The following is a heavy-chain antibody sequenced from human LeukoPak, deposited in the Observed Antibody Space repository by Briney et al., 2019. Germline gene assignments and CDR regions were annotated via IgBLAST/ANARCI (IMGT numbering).Heavy chain of an antibody. CDR3: VRDPYYALLSAFFCDF. CDR2: ISGSGTAT. CDR1: GFTFSSYA. J-gene: IGHJ4*02. V-gene: IGHV3-23*01. Sequence: AGGSLRLSCAASGFTFSSYAMSWVRQAPGKGLEWVSGISGSGTATYNADSVKGRFTISRDNSKDTLYLQMNSLRAEDTAVYYCVRDPYYALLSAFFCDFWEQGTQVSVSS. D-gene: IGHD3-3*01.